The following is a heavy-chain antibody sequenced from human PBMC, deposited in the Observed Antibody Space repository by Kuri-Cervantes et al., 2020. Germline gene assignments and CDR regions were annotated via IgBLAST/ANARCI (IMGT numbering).Heavy chain of an antibody. CDR2: MNPNSGNT. Sequence: ASVKVSCKASGYTFTSYDINWVRQATGQGLEWMGWMNPNSGNTGYAQKFQGRVTMTRNTSISTAYMELRSLRSDDTAVYYCARDLFPTAMVTGLDYWGQGTLVTISS. D-gene: IGHD5-18*01. CDR1: GYTFTSYD. V-gene: IGHV1-8*01. CDR3: ARDLFPTAMVTGLDY. J-gene: IGHJ4*02.